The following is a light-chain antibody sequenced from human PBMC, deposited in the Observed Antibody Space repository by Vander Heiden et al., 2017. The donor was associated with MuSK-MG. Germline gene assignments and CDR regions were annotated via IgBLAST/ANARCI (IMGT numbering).Light chain of an antibody. CDR3: QQYDNLPIT. V-gene: IGKV1-33*01. CDR2: DAS. J-gene: IGKJ5*01. Sequence: DNHVTQFPPALSASVGDRVTITCQSSQDIRNYLNWYQQKPGKAPKLLIYDASNLETGVPSRFSGSGSGTDFTFTISSLQPEDIATYYCQQYDNLPITFGQGTQLEIK. CDR1: QDIRNY.